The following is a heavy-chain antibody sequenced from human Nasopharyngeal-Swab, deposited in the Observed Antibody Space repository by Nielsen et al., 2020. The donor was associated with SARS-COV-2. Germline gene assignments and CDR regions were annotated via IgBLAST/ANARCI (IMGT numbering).Heavy chain of an antibody. V-gene: IGHV4-59*01. Sequence: SDPLSSTFTAPGSPMIGYSWTWFPQPPGKGLEWTPFMYDNEYTNYNPSLRGRATISLDTSKNQFSLKVTTVTAADTAVYYCARENWQLANVFDIWGQGTMVTVSS. CDR2: MYDNEYT. CDR1: GSPMIGYS. J-gene: IGHJ3*02. CDR3: ARENWQLANVFDI. D-gene: IGHD6-19*01.